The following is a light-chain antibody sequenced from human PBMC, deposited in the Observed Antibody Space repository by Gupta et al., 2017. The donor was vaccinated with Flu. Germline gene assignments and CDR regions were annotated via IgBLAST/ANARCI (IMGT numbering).Light chain of an antibody. J-gene: IGKJ2*01. CDR3: QQRDAWPDT. CDR2: GAS. V-gene: IGKV3-11*01. Sequence: EIVLTQSPATLSLSPGERATLSCRASQSVSTFLAWYQQKPAQAPRLLIYGASNRATGIPARFSGSGSGTDFTLTISSLEPEDFAVYYCQQRDAWPDTFGQGTXLEIK. CDR1: QSVSTF.